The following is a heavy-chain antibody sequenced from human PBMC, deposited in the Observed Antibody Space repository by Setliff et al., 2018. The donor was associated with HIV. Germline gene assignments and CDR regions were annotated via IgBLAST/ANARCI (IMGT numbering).Heavy chain of an antibody. Sequence: PGGSLRLSCAASGFTFSSYSMNWVRQAPGKGLEWVARSTDKRSGHVTQYAASVQGRFTISRDDSKNSLFLQMNSLKIEDTAVYYCARGYKGFDRWGQGTLVTVSS. J-gene: IGHJ5*02. D-gene: IGHD1-1*01. V-gene: IGHV3-72*01. CDR3: ARGYKGFDR. CDR1: GFTFSSYS. CDR2: STDKRSGHVT.